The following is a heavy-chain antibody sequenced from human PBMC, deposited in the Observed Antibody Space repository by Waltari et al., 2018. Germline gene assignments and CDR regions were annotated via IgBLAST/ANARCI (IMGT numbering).Heavy chain of an antibody. V-gene: IGHV4-59*01. CDR2: IYYSGST. J-gene: IGHJ3*02. D-gene: IGHD4-4*01. CDR1: GGSISSYY. Sequence: QVQLQESGPGLVKPSETLSLTCAVSGGSISSYYWSWIRQPPGKGLEWIGYIYYSGSTNYNPSLKSRGTISVDTSKNQFSLKLSSVTAADTAVYYCARAESVTPYAFDIWGQGTMVTVSS. CDR3: ARAESVTPYAFDI.